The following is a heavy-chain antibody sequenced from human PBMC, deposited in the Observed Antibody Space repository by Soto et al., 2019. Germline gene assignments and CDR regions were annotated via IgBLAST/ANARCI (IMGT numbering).Heavy chain of an antibody. CDR3: AREGNYDFWSGYYKSPGALDY. J-gene: IGHJ4*02. CDR1: GFTFSSYA. D-gene: IGHD3-3*01. CDR2: ISYDGSNK. V-gene: IGHV3-30-3*01. Sequence: GGSLRLSCAASGFTFSSYAMHWVRQAPGKGLEWVAVISYDGSNKYYADSVKGRFTISRDNSKNTLYLQMNSLRAEDTAVYYCAREGNYDFWSGYYKSPGALDYWGQGTLV.